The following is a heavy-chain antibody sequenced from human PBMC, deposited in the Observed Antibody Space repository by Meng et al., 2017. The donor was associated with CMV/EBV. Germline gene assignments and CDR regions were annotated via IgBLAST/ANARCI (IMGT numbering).Heavy chain of an antibody. CDR2: IYTSGST. CDR3: ARGGLYYYDSSGHFDY. J-gene: IGHJ4*02. Sequence: QVESQESGPVLVKPSETLYLTCTVSCGSISSYYWSWIRQPAGKGLEWIGRIYTSGSTNYNPSLKSRVTMSVDTSKNQFSLKLSSVTAADTAVYYCARGGLYYYDSSGHFDYWGQGTLVTVSS. CDR1: CGSISSYY. V-gene: IGHV4-4*07. D-gene: IGHD3-22*01.